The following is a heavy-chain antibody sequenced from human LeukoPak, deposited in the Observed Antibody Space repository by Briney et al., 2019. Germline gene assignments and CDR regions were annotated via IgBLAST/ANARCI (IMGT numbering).Heavy chain of an antibody. J-gene: IGHJ4*02. Sequence: GGSLRLSCAASGFTFSSYAMHWVRQAPGKGLEWVAVISYDGSNKYYADSVKGRFTISRDNSKNTLYLQMNSLRAEDTAVYYCAREAYCGGDCYPTYYFDYWGQGTLITVSS. D-gene: IGHD2-21*02. CDR3: AREAYCGGDCYPTYYFDY. CDR1: GFTFSSYA. CDR2: ISYDGSNK. V-gene: IGHV3-30-3*01.